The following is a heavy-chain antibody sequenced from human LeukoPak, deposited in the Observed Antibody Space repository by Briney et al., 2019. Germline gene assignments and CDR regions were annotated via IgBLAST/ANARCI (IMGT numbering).Heavy chain of an antibody. V-gene: IGHV4-39*01. D-gene: IGHD4-17*01. CDR1: GGSISSSSYY. J-gene: IGHJ4*02. CDR2: IYYSGST. Sequence: SETLSLTCTVSGGSISSSSYYWGWIRQPPGKGLEWIGSIYYSGSTYYNPSLKSRATISVDTSKNQFSLKLSSVTAADTAVYYCASYDYGDSDYWGQGTLVTVSS. CDR3: ASYDYGDSDY.